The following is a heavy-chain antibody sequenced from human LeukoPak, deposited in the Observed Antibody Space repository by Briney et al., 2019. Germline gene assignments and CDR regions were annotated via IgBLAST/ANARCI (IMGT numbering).Heavy chain of an antibody. D-gene: IGHD4-17*01. Sequence: GGSLRLSCAASGFTFSDYAVSWVRQAPGKGLEWVSVISGSSDSTYYADSVKGRFTISRDNSKNTLYLRMNSLRAEDTAVYYCARDTDTVTTILDYWGQGTLVTVSS. J-gene: IGHJ4*02. CDR3: ARDTDTVTTILDY. CDR1: GFTFSDYA. V-gene: IGHV3-23*01. CDR2: ISGSSDST.